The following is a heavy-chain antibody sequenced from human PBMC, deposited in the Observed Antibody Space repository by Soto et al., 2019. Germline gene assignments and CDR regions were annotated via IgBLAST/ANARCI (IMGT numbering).Heavy chain of an antibody. CDR1: GFTFSDFA. Sequence: EVQVLESGGGLVQPGGSLRLSCVASGFTFSDFAMSWVRQAPGKGLEWVSSISGSGGTIYYADSVKGRFTISRDSSNNTLYLQMHSLRADDTAVYFCAKLRGSGWYFHYWGQGTLVAVSS. CDR3: AKLRGSGWYFHY. CDR2: ISGSGGTI. J-gene: IGHJ4*02. D-gene: IGHD6-19*01. V-gene: IGHV3-23*01.